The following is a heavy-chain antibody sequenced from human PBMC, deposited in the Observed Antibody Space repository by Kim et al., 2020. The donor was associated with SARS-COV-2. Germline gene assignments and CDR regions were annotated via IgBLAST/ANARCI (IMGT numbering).Heavy chain of an antibody. J-gene: IGHJ4*02. Sequence: IYTNYADSLKGRFTLSRDNAKNSLYLQMNSLRAEDTAVYFCARGRNKTPFDYWGQGTLVTVSS. CDR2: IYT. D-gene: IGHD1-1*01. V-gene: IGHV3-11*06. CDR3: ARGRNKTPFDY.